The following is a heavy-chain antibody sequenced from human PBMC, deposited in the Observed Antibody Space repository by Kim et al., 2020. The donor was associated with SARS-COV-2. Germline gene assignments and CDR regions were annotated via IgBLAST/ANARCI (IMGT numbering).Heavy chain of an antibody. Sequence: SETLSLTCAVYGGSFSGYYWSWIRQPPGKGLEWIGEINHSGSTNYNPSLKSRVTISVDTSKNQFSLKLSSVTAADTAVYYCARAHGVVAATPYYYYGMDVWGQGTTVTVSS. CDR3: ARAHGVVAATPYYYYGMDV. CDR2: INHSGST. V-gene: IGHV4-34*01. D-gene: IGHD2-15*01. CDR1: GGSFSGYY. J-gene: IGHJ6*02.